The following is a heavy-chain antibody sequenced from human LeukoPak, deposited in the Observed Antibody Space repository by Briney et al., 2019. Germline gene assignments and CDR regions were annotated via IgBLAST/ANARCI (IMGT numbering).Heavy chain of an antibody. CDR3: ARVGATRALDY. D-gene: IGHD1-26*01. CDR1: GGSISSGGYY. J-gene: IGHJ4*02. Sequence: SETLSLTCTVSGGSISSGGYYWSWIWQPPGKGLEWIGYIYHSGSTYCNPSLKSRVTISVDRSKNRFSLKLSSVTAADTAVYYCARVGATRALDYWGQGTLVTVSS. CDR2: IYHSGST. V-gene: IGHV4-30-2*01.